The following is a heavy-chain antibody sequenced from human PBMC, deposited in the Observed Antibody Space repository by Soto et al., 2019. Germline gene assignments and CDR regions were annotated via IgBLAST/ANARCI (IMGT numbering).Heavy chain of an antibody. V-gene: IGHV3-23*01. CDR2: ISGSGGST. J-gene: IGHJ3*02. Sequence: GGSLRLSCAASGFTFSSYAMSWVRQAPGKGLEWVSAISGSGGSTYYADSVKGRFTISRDNSKNTLYLQMNSLRAEDTAVYYCASLMITFGGVIVIWDDAFDIWGQGTMVTVSS. CDR3: ASLMITFGGVIVIWDDAFDI. CDR1: GFTFSSYA. D-gene: IGHD3-16*02.